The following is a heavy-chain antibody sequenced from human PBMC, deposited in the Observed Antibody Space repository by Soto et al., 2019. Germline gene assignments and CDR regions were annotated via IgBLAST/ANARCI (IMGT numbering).Heavy chain of an antibody. V-gene: IGHV3-23*01. CDR1: GFKFSNYA. J-gene: IGHJ4*02. CDR2: ISATGGGT. D-gene: IGHD3-16*01. Sequence: GGSLRLSCAASGFKFSNYAMSWVRQAPGKGLEWVSLISATGGGTYYADSVKGRFTISRGNSHNTLYLQVHSLTAEDTAVYYCAKDRRAGGNSAFYFDFWGQGAQVTSPQ. CDR3: AKDRRAGGNSAFYFDF.